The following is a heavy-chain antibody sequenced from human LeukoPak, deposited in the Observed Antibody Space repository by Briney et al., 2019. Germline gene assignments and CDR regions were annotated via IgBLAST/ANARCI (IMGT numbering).Heavy chain of an antibody. CDR3: AREQRRLRFLEWSYDAFDI. CDR1: GGSISSYY. D-gene: IGHD3-3*01. CDR2: IYYSGST. Sequence: PSETLSLTCTVSGGSISSYYWSWIRQPPGKGLEWIGYIYYSGSTNYNPSLKSRVTIPVDTSKNQFSLKLSSVTAADTAVYYCAREQRRLRFLEWSYDAFDIWGQGTMVTVSS. V-gene: IGHV4-59*12. J-gene: IGHJ3*02.